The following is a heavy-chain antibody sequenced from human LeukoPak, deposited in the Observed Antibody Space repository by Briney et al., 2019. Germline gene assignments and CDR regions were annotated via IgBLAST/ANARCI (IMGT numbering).Heavy chain of an antibody. J-gene: IGHJ4*02. D-gene: IGHD3-3*01. V-gene: IGHV4-34*01. CDR3: ARTYYDFWSGSATQNYFDY. Sequence: SETLSLTCVVYGGSFSGYYWSWIRQPPGKGLEWIGEINHSGSTNYNPSLKSRVTISVDTSKNQFSLKLSSVTAADTAVYYCARTYYDFWSGSATQNYFDYWGQGTLVTVSS. CDR1: GGSFSGYY. CDR2: INHSGST.